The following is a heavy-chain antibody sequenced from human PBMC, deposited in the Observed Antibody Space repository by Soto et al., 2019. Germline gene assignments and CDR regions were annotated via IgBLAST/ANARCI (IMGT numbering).Heavy chain of an antibody. Sequence: QVQLVQSGAEVKKPGSSVKVSCKASGGTFSSYTISWVRQAPGQGPEWMGRIIPILGIAHYAQKFQGRVTITADKSASTAYMELRRLGFDDTFVYYCASGTGGWFRNEAHYYGMGVWGQGTTVTVSS. CDR2: IIPILGIA. D-gene: IGHD2-8*02. CDR3: ASGTGGWFRNEAHYYGMGV. CDR1: GGTFSSYT. V-gene: IGHV1-69*02. J-gene: IGHJ6*02.